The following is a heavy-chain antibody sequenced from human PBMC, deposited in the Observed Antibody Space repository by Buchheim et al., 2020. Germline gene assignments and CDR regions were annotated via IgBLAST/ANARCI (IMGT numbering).Heavy chain of an antibody. J-gene: IGHJ4*02. CDR1: GGSFSGYY. CDR2: INHSGST. Sequence: QVQLQQWGAGLLKPSETLSLTCAVYGGSFSGYYWSWIRHPPGKGLEWIGEINHSGSTNYNPSLKSRVTISVDTSKNKFSLKLSSVTAADTAVYYCARNYDILTGYPDWGQGTL. CDR3: ARNYDILTGYPD. V-gene: IGHV4-34*01. D-gene: IGHD3-9*01.